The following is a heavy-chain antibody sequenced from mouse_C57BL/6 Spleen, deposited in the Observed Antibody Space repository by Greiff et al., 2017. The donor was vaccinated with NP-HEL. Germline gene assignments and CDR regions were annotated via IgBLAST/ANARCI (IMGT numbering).Heavy chain of an antibody. V-gene: IGHV6-3*01. CDR1: GFTFSNYW. CDR3: TELRYFDV. CDR2: IRLKSDNYAT. Sequence: EVKLMESGGGLVQPGGSMKLSCVASGFTFSNYWMNWVRQSPEKGLEWVAQIRLKSDNYATHYAESVKGRFTISRDDSKSSVYLQMNNVRAEDTGIYYCTELRYFDVWGTGTTVTVSS. D-gene: IGHD2-12*01. J-gene: IGHJ1*03.